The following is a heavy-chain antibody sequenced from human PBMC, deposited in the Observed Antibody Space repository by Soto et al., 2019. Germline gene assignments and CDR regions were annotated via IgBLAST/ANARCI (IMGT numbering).Heavy chain of an antibody. D-gene: IGHD2-2*02. Sequence: SETLSLTCAVYGGSFSGYYWSWIRQPPGKGLEWIGEINHSGSTNYNPSFKSRITISVDTSKNQFSLKLSSVTAADTDVYYCARSRYCSSTSCYTMGYYYYYYGMDVWGQGTTVTVSS. CDR3: ARSRYCSSTSCYTMGYYYYYYGMDV. CDR2: INHSGST. J-gene: IGHJ6*02. CDR1: GGSFSGYY. V-gene: IGHV4-34*01.